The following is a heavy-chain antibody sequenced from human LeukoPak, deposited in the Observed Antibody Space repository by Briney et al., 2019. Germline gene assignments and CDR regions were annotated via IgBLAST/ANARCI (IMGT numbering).Heavy chain of an antibody. CDR1: GYGFTSYW. CDR3: ARQTTMGRSGDY. V-gene: IGHV5-51*01. Sequence: GESLKISCKASGYGFTSYWIGWVRQMPGKGLEWMGIIDPSDSETRYTPSFQGQVTISVDKSLTTAYLQWNSLKASDTAMYYCARQTTMGRSGDYWGQGTLVTVSS. D-gene: IGHD7-27*01. J-gene: IGHJ4*02. CDR2: IDPSDSET.